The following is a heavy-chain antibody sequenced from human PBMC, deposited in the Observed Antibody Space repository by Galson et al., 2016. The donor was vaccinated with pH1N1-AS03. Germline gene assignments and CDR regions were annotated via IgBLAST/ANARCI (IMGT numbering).Heavy chain of an antibody. D-gene: IGHD4-17*01. CDR2: IISDGRST. CDR3: GSSDYGDPIEF. V-gene: IGHV3-74*01. Sequence: SLRLSCAASGFTFSSNWMHWVRHAPGKGLVWVSRIISDGRSTSYADSVKGRFTVSRDNARNMLYPEMNSLRVEDTAIYYCGSSDYGDPIEFWGQGALVTVSS. CDR1: GFTFSSNW. J-gene: IGHJ4*02.